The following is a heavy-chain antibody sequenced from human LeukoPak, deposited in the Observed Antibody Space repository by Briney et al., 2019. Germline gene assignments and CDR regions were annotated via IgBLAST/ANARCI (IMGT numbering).Heavy chain of an antibody. V-gene: IGHV1-18*01. D-gene: IGHD5-18*01. CDR2: ISAYNGNT. Sequence: ASVKVSCKASGYTFTSYGISWVRQAPGQGLEWMGWISAYNGNTNYAQKLQGRVTMTRDTSISTAYMELSRLRSDDTAVYYCARLGVDTAMVGIDYWGQGTLVTVSS. CDR1: GYTFTSYG. CDR3: ARLGVDTAMVGIDY. J-gene: IGHJ4*02.